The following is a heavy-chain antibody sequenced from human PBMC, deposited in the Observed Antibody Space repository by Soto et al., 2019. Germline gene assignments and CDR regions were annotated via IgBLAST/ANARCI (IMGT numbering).Heavy chain of an antibody. CDR3: ARTYSASSSLFYFYMDV. Sequence: QVQLVQSGAEMKKPGASVKVTCEASGYTFRSYGISWVRQAPGQGLEWMGWISGYNGHTNYAQKFQGRVTMTTDTSTSTAYMELRSLRSNDTAVYYCARTYSASSSLFYFYMDVWGKGTTVTVSS. J-gene: IGHJ6*03. D-gene: IGHD6-6*01. V-gene: IGHV1-18*01. CDR2: ISGYNGHT. CDR1: GYTFRSYG.